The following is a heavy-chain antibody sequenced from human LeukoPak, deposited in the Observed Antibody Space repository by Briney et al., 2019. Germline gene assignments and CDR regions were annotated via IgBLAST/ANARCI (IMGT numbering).Heavy chain of an antibody. J-gene: IGHJ4*02. V-gene: IGHV4-30-2*01. D-gene: IGHD6-13*01. CDR2: IYHSGST. CDR1: GGSISSGGYY. CDR3: ARVPPYSSSWAHFDY. Sequence: IPSETLSLTSTVSGGSISSGGYYWSWIRQPPGKGLEWIGYIYHSGSTYYNPSLKSRVTISVDRSKNQFSLKLSSVTAADTAVYYCARVPPYSSSWAHFDYWGQGTLVTVSS.